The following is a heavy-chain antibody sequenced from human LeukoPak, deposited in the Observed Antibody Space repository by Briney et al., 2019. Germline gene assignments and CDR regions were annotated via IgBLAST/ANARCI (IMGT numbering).Heavy chain of an antibody. J-gene: IGHJ4*02. V-gene: IGHV4-34*01. CDR2: INHSGST. CDR3: ARGQGYCSGGSCYRNPWFDY. CDR1: GGSFSGYY. D-gene: IGHD2-15*01. Sequence: PSETLSLTCAVYGGSFSGYYWSWIRQPPGKGLEWIGEINHSGSTNYNPSLKSRVTISVDTSKNQFSLKLSSVTAADTAVYYCARGQGYCSGGSCYRNPWFDYWGQGTLVTVSS.